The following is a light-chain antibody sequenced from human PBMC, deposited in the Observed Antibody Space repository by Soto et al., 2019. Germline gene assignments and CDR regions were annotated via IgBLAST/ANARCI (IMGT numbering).Light chain of an antibody. CDR3: QQYNNWPRT. V-gene: IGKV3-15*01. J-gene: IGKJ1*01. Sequence: EIVMTQSPATLSVSPGERATLSCRASQSVSSNLAWYQQKPGQAPRLLIYGASTRATGIPARFSGSGSGTEFTLNISSLQSEDFGVYYCQQYNNWPRTFGQGTKVEIK. CDR1: QSVSSN. CDR2: GAS.